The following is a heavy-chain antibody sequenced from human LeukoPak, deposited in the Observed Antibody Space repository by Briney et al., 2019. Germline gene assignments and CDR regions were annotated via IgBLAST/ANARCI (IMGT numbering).Heavy chain of an antibody. Sequence: PGGSLRLSCAISGFTFSSYGMHWVRQAPGKGLEWVAFIRYDGSNKYYADSVKGRFTISRDNSKNTLYLQMNSLRAEDTAVYYCAKEKNWNDEYYYYYMDVWGKGTTVTISS. CDR3: AKEKNWNDEYYYYYMDV. J-gene: IGHJ6*03. CDR1: GFTFSSYG. V-gene: IGHV3-30*02. CDR2: IRYDGSNK. D-gene: IGHD1-1*01.